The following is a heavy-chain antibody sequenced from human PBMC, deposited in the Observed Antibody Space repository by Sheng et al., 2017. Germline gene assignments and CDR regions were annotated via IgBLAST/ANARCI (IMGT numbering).Heavy chain of an antibody. Sequence: EVQLVESGGGPVKPGGSLRLSCTASGFTFNRYKMDWVRQAPGKGLEWVASISSSTAYMFYADSVMGRFTISRDNAKNSLFLQMNTLTPEDTAVYFCARGNSSTWYSYWGQGTLVTVSS. J-gene: IGHJ4*02. CDR1: GFTFNRYK. D-gene: IGHD6-13*01. CDR2: ISSSTAYM. CDR3: ARGNSSTWYSY. V-gene: IGHV3-21*01.